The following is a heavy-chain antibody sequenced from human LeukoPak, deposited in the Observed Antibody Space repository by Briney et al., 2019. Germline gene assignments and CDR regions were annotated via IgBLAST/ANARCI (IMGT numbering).Heavy chain of an antibody. D-gene: IGHD6-19*01. CDR1: GFTFSSQN. CDR2: ISTSGDST. V-gene: IGHV3-21*03. CDR3: VKNGWLDY. J-gene: IGHJ4*02. Sequence: GGSLRLSCAASGFTFSSQNMNWARQAPGKGLEWVAYISTSGDSTKCADSVEGRFTISRHNAENSLYLLTDSLRVEDTAVYYCVKNGWLDYWGQGILVTVSS.